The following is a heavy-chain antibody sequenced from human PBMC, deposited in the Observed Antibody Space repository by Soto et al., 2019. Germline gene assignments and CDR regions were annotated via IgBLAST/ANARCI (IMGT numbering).Heavy chain of an antibody. CDR2: ISGSGGST. J-gene: IGHJ4*02. V-gene: IGHV3-23*01. CDR3: AKTQQLVQGFDY. CDR1: GFTFSSYS. D-gene: IGHD6-13*01. Sequence: GGSLRLACAASGFTFSSYSMSWVRPAPGKGLEWVSAISGSGGSTYYADSVKGRFTISRDNSKNTLYLQMNSLRAEDTAVYYCAKTQQLVQGFDYWGQGTLVTVSS.